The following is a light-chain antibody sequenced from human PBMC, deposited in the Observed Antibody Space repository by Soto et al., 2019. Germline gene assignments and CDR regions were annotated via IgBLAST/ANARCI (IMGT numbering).Light chain of an antibody. J-gene: IGKJ4*01. CDR2: GAS. V-gene: IGKV3-15*01. Sequence: EIVMTQSPATLSVSPGERATLSCRASQSVSSNLAWYQQKPGQAPRLLIYGASTRAPGIPARISGSGSGTEFTLTISSLQSEDFAVYYCQQYHNWPPLTFGGGTKAEIK. CDR3: QQYHNWPPLT. CDR1: QSVSSN.